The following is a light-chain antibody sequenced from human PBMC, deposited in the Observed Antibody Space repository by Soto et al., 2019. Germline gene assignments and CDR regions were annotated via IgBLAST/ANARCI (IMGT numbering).Light chain of an antibody. CDR3: QQRSDWAT. CDR2: DAS. V-gene: IGKV3-11*01. J-gene: IGKJ4*01. CDR1: QSVSTY. Sequence: EIVLTQSPGTLSLSPGERATLSCRASQSVSTYLAWYQQKPGQAPRLLIYDASHRATGIPARFSGNGSGTDFTLTISSLDLEDFAIYYCQQRSDWATFGGGTKIEIK.